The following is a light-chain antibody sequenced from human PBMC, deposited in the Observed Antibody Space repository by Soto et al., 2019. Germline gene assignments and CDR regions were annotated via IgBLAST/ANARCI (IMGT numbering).Light chain of an antibody. CDR3: QQTNTFLPLA. CDR1: QGISNW. Sequence: DIQMTQSPSSVSASVGDRVTITCRASQGISNWLAWYQQQPGKAPKLLIYAASSLQSGVPSRFSGAGSGTHFTLIISSLQAEDFATYYCQQTNTFLPLAFGGRTKMEIK. J-gene: IGKJ4*02. CDR2: AAS. V-gene: IGKV1-12*01.